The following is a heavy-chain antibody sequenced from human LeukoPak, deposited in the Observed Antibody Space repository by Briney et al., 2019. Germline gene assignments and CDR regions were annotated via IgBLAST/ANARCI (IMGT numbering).Heavy chain of an antibody. J-gene: IGHJ4*02. V-gene: IGHV5-51*01. CDR3: ASLNTRRDGYYFDY. CDR2: IYPGDSET. CDR1: GYSFSSYW. D-gene: IGHD5-24*01. Sequence: GESLKISCKGSGYSFSSYWIGWVRQMPGKGLEWMGLIYPGDSETIYSPSFQGQVTISADKSISTAYLQWSSLKASDTAMCYCASLNTRRDGYYFDYWGQGTLVTVSS.